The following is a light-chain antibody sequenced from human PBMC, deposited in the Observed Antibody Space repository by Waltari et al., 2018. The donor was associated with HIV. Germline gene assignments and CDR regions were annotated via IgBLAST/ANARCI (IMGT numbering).Light chain of an antibody. Sequence: EIVMTPYPANLSVSPWRTATITCRASQSVASNLAWYQQKPGHTPRLLIYGASTRATGISPRFSGSGSGTNFALTITSLQSEDVAVYYCQQYNNWPWFTFGQGTKLEIK. CDR1: QSVASN. CDR2: GAS. V-gene: IGKV3-15*01. CDR3: QQYNNWPWFT. J-gene: IGKJ2*01.